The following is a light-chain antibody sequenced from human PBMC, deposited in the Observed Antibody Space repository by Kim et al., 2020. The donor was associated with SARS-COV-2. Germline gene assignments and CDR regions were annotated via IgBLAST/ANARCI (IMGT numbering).Light chain of an antibody. Sequence: LSPGERATLSCRASQSVSSSYLAWYQQKPGQAPRLLIYGASSRATGIPDRFSGSGSGTDFTLTISRLEPEDFAVYYCQQYGSWITFGQGTRLEIK. CDR3: QQYGSWIT. J-gene: IGKJ5*01. V-gene: IGKV3-20*01. CDR1: QSVSSSY. CDR2: GAS.